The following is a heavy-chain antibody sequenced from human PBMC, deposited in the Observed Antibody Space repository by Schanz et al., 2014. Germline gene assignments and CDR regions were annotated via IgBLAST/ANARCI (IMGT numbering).Heavy chain of an antibody. CDR3: ARDDKRYFDWLSTFDL. CDR2: MFPGGNT. Sequence: EQLVESGGGLVQPGGSLRLSCAASGFRVITNYMTWVRQAPGKGLEWVSIMFPGGNTYYTDSVKGRFTVSRDNSKNTLYLQLNSLRAEDTAVYYCARDDKRYFDWLSTFDLWGQGTMVAVSS. V-gene: IGHV3-66*02. J-gene: IGHJ3*01. D-gene: IGHD3-9*01. CDR1: GFRVITNY.